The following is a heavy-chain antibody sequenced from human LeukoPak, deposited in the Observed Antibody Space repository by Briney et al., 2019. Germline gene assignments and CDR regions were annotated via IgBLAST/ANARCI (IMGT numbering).Heavy chain of an antibody. J-gene: IGHJ4*02. CDR3: ASTNAGLFDY. Sequence: ASVKVSCKASGYTFTSYYMHWVRQAPGQGLEWMGWISAYNGNTNYAQKLQGRVTMTTDTSTSTAYMELRSLRSDDTAVYYCASTNAGLFDYWGQGTLVTVSS. V-gene: IGHV1-18*04. CDR1: GYTFTSYY. D-gene: IGHD2-2*01. CDR2: ISAYNGNT.